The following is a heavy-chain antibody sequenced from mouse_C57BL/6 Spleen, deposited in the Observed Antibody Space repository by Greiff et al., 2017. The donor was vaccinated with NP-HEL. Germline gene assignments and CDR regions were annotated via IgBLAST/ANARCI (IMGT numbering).Heavy chain of an antibody. CDR3: ARHSNYHMDY. CDR2: IYPGDGDT. J-gene: IGHJ4*01. V-gene: IGHV1-80*01. Sequence: VQLQQSGAELVKPGASVKISCKASGYAFSSYWMNWVKQRPGKGLEWIGQIYPGDGDTNYNGKVKGKATLTADKSSSTAYMQLRSLTSEDSAVYFCARHSNYHMDYWGQGTSVTVSS. D-gene: IGHD2-5*01. CDR1: GYAFSSYW.